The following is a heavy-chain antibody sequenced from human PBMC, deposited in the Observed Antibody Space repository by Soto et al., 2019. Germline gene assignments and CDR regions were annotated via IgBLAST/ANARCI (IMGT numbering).Heavy chain of an antibody. J-gene: IGHJ4*02. CDR1: GFTLISNA. Sequence: QVQLVESGGGVVRLGRSRRPSLAASGFTLISNALHGVRRAQGRGLGGVAVISYDGSNKYYADSVKGRFTISRDNSKNTLYLQMNSLRAEDTAVYYCAKDLGIAAAGGFDYWGQGTLVTVSS. D-gene: IGHD6-13*01. CDR3: AKDLGIAAAGGFDY. CDR2: ISYDGSNK. V-gene: IGHV3-30*18.